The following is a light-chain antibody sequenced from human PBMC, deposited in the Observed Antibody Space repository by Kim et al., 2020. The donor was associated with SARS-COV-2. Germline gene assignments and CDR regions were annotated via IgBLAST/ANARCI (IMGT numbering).Light chain of an antibody. V-gene: IGKV1-39*01. CDR3: QQSHSTPYT. CDR1: PSVADY. Sequence: CASVRGRVTITGRPSPSVADYLRWYQHKPGKAPKLLIYAASDLQAGVPARFSGRGSGTDFTLTITSLEPEDFATYYCQQSHSTPYTFGQGTKLEI. J-gene: IGKJ2*01. CDR2: AAS.